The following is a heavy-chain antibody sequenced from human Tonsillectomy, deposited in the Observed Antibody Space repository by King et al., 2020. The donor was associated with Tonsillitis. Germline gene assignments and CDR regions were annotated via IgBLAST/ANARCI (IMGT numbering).Heavy chain of an antibody. CDR2: IIQGGNEI. J-gene: IGHJ4*02. D-gene: IGHD1-7*01. CDR1: GFDFSNYW. Sequence: VQLVESGGGLVQPGGSLRLSCAASGFDFSNYWMSWVRQAPGRGLEWVANIIQGGNEIYFLDSVEGRFTISRDNAKNSLYLQMKSLKAEDTAMYYCARQITGTTSVFDYWGQGTLVTVSS. V-gene: IGHV3-7*03. CDR3: ARQITGTTSVFDY.